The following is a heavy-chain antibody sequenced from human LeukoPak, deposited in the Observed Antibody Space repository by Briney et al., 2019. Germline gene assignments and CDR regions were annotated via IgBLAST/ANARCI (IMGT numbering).Heavy chain of an antibody. V-gene: IGHV3-30-3*01. Sequence: GGSLRLSCAASGFTFSSYAMHWVRQAPGKGLEWVAVISYDGSNKYYADSVKGRFTISRDNSKNTLYLQTNSLRAEDTAVYYCARLPDTTGGGDYWGRGILVTVSS. J-gene: IGHJ4*02. CDR2: ISYDGSNK. CDR3: ARLPDTTGGGDY. D-gene: IGHD1-14*01. CDR1: GFTFSSYA.